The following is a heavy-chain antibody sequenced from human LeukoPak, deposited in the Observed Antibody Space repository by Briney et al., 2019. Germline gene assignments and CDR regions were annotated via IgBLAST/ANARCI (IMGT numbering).Heavy chain of an antibody. CDR1: GGSISSYY. J-gene: IGHJ4*02. D-gene: IGHD3-10*01. CDR3: ARTEYGSGSYSFDY. V-gene: IGHV4-4*07. Sequence: SETLSLTCTVSGGSISSYYWSWIRQPAGKGLEWIGRIYTSGSTNYNPSLKSRVTMSVDTSKNQFSLKLSSVTAADTAVYYCARTEYGSGSYSFDYWGQGTLVTVSS. CDR2: IYTSGST.